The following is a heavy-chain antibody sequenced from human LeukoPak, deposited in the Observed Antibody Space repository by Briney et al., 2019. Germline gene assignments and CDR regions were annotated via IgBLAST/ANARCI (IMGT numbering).Heavy chain of an antibody. CDR1: GFTVSSNY. J-gene: IGHJ4*02. D-gene: IGHD3-22*01. V-gene: IGHV3-53*01. CDR2: IYSGGST. Sequence: GGSLRLSCAASGFTVSSNYMSWVRQAPGKGLEWVSVIYSGGSTYYADSVKGRFTISRDNSKNTLYLQMNSLRAEDTAVYYCARDQPLYDSSGYYYVGYFDYWGQGTLVTVSS. CDR3: ARDQPLYDSSGYYYVGYFDY.